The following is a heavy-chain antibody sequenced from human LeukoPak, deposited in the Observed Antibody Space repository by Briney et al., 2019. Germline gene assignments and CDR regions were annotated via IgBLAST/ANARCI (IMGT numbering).Heavy chain of an antibody. CDR1: GFPFSKFA. CDR2: VSGSGGTT. V-gene: IGHV3-23*01. D-gene: IGHD3-16*01. Sequence: AGGSLRLSCAASGFPFSKFAMSWVRQAPGKGLEWVSTVSGSGGTTNYADSVKGRFTISRDNSMNTLYLQTNILRAEDTAVYYCARDIISFIEGVVQHWGQGTLVTVSS. CDR3: ARDIISFIEGVVQH. J-gene: IGHJ4*02.